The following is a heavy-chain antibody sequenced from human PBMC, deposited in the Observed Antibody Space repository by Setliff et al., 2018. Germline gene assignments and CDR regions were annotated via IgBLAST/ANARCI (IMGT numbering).Heavy chain of an antibody. V-gene: IGHV1-69*13. J-gene: IGHJ4*02. CDR3: ARARARPKFDD. D-gene: IGHD1-26*01. CDR2: IIPIFGTA. CDR1: GGTFSSYA. Sequence: GASVKVSCKASGGTFSSYAISWVRQAPGQGLEWMGGIIPIFGTANYAQKFQGRVTITADESTSTAYMELSRLRSDDTAVYYCARARARPKFDDWGQGTLVTVSS.